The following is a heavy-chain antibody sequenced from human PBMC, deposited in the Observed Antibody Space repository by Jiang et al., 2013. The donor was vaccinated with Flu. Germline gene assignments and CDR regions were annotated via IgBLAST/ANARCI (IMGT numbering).Heavy chain of an antibody. Sequence: GAEVKKPGASVKVSCKASGYTFTSYDINWVRQATGQGLEWMGWMNPNSGNTGYAQKFQGRVTMTRNTSISTAYMELSSLRSEDTAVYYCARGGYYYGSGSYYRNWFDPWGQGTLVTVSS. CDR1: GYTFTSYD. CDR3: ARGGYYYGSGSYYRNWFDP. J-gene: IGHJ5*02. D-gene: IGHD3-10*01. V-gene: IGHV1-8*01. CDR2: MNPNSGNT.